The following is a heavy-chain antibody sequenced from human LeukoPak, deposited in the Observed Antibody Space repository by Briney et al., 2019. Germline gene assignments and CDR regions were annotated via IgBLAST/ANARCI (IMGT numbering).Heavy chain of an antibody. CDR2: FYYSGRT. CDR3: ARGGYSYSLDY. V-gene: IGHV4-59*01. D-gene: IGHD5-18*01. CDR1: SGSLSSYY. J-gene: IGHJ4*02. Sequence: PSETLSLTCSVSSGSLSSYYWSWIGQPPGKGLEWIGCFYYSGRTKYNPAPKSRGTISVDTTENQSSLKLTSVTAAATAVYYCARGGYSYSLDYWGQGTLVTVSS.